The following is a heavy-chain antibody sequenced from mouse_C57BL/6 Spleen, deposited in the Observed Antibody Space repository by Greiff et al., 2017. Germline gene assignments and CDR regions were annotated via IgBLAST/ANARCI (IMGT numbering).Heavy chain of an antibody. CDR2: IYPGNSDT. CDR1: GYTFTSYR. Sequence: EVQLQQSGTVLARPGASVKMSCKTSGYTFTSYRMHWVKQRPGQGLEWIGAIYPGNSDTGYNQKFKGKATLTAVTSASTAYMELSSLTNEDSAVYNGARGLRDYFDYWGQGTTRTVSS. V-gene: IGHV1-5*01. J-gene: IGHJ2*01. CDR3: ARGLRDYFDY.